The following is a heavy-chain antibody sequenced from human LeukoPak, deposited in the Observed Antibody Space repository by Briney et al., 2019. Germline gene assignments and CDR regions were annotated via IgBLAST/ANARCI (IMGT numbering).Heavy chain of an antibody. CDR1: GGSISTYY. J-gene: IGHJ1*01. D-gene: IGHD6-6*01. V-gene: IGHV4-59*01. CDR3: ARGGAARLHYQN. CDR2: IYHSGST. Sequence: SETLSLTCTVSGGSISTYYWNWIRQPPGKGLEWIGYIYHSGSTNYNPSLQSRVTISVDTSKNQFSLNLNSVTAADTAVYYCARGGAARLHYQNWGQGTLVTVSS.